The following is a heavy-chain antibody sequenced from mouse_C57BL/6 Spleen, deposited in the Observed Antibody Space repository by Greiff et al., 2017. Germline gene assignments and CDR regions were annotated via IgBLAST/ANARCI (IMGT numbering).Heavy chain of an antibody. CDR2: IRLKSDNYAT. CDR1: GFTFSNYW. V-gene: IGHV6-3*01. CDR3: TGRWYFDV. J-gene: IGHJ1*03. Sequence: DVKLQESGGGLVQPGGSMKLSCVASGFTFSNYWMNWVRQSPEKGLEWVAQIRLKSDNYATHYAESVKGRFTISRDDSKSSVYLQMNNLRAEDTGIYYCTGRWYFDVWGTGTTVTVSS.